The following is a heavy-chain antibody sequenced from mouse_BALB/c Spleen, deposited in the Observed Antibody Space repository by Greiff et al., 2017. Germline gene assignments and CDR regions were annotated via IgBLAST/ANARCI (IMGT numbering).Heavy chain of an antibody. Sequence: QVQLQQPGAELVKPGASVKLSCKASGYTFTSYYMYWVKQRPGQGLEWIGGINPSNGGTNFNEKFKSKATLTVDKSSSTAYMQLSSLTSEDSAVYDCTRGTMITRFAYWGQGTLVTVSA. CDR1: GYTFTSYY. D-gene: IGHD2-4*01. CDR3: TRGTMITRFAY. CDR2: INPSNGGT. J-gene: IGHJ3*01. V-gene: IGHV1S81*02.